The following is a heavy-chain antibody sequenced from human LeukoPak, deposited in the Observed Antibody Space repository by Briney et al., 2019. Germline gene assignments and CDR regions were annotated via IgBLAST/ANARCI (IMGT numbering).Heavy chain of an antibody. CDR2: IYFSGST. J-gene: IGHJ6*03. D-gene: IGHD1-26*01. Sequence: SETLSLTCTVSGGSISSSTYYWAWIRQPPGKRLEWIGIIYFSGSTYYNPSLQSRVTISLDTSKNQFSLKLSSVTAADTAVYYCASRTTTTYYYYYMDVWGKGTTVTVSS. CDR1: GGSISSSTYY. V-gene: IGHV4-39*01. CDR3: ASRTTTTYYYYYMDV.